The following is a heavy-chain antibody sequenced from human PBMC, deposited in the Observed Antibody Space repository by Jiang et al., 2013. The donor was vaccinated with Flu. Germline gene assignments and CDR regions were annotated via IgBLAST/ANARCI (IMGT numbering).Heavy chain of an antibody. J-gene: IGHJ4*02. Sequence: LLKPSETLSLTCTVSGGSISNYYWSWIRQSPGKGLEWIGSIYYSGSTNHNPSLKTRVTISVDTSKNQFSLKLSSVTAADTAVYYCARHIADDYGDCFDYWGQGTLVTVSS. CDR2: IYYSGST. D-gene: IGHD4-17*01. CDR1: GGSISNYY. CDR3: ARHIADDYGDCFDY. V-gene: IGHV4-59*08.